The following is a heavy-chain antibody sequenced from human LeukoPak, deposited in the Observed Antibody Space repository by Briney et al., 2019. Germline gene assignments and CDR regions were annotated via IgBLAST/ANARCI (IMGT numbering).Heavy chain of an antibody. D-gene: IGHD5-18*01. V-gene: IGHV4-59*01. CDR2: IYYSGST. Sequence: SETLSLTCTVSGGSISSYYWSWIRQPPGKGLEWIGYIYYSGSTYYNPSLKSRVTISVDTSKNQFSLKLSSVTAADTAVYYCARRPGYSYGYSPYYFDQWGQGTLVTVSS. CDR1: GGSISSYY. CDR3: ARRPGYSYGYSPYYFDQ. J-gene: IGHJ4*02.